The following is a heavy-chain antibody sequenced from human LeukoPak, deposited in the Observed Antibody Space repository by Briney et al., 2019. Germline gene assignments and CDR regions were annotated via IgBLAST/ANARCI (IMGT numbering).Heavy chain of an antibody. CDR3: AGGDSGWTFDY. J-gene: IGHJ4*02. CDR1: GGSISSSSYY. Sequence: SETLSLTCSVSGGSISSSSYYWGWIRQPPGKGLQWIGSIYYSGSTHYNPSLKSRVTISVDTSKNQFSLKLSSVTAADTAVYYCAGGDSGWTFDYWAQGTLVTVSS. D-gene: IGHD6-19*01. V-gene: IGHV4-39*01. CDR2: IYYSGST.